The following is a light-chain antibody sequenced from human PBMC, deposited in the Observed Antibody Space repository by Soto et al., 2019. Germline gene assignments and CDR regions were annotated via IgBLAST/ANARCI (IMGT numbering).Light chain of an antibody. CDR2: GAT. CDR3: PPYSDARVT. CDR1: QSVASNF. Sequence: SSCPLCLSQGKSADLGGRPSQSVASNFLGWYQQRPGQAPRLLIYGATSRATGIPDRFFGSEYGADVTRLRSRLDPEAALAYYCPPYSDARVTFDEGTKVDI. J-gene: IGKJ1*01. V-gene: IGKV3-20*01.